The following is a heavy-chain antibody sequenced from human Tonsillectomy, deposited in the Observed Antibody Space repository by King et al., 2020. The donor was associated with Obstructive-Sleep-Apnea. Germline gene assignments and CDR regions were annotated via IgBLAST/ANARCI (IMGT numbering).Heavy chain of an antibody. CDR2: ISAYNGNT. V-gene: IGHV1-18*01. D-gene: IGHD3-22*01. J-gene: IGHJ4*02. CDR3: AKARYYYDSSGPPSYFDY. Sequence: QLVQSGAEVKKPGASVKVSCKASGYTFTSYGISWVRQAPGQGLEWMGWISAYNGNTNYAQKLQGRVTKTTDTSPSTAYMGLRSLRSDDTAVYYCAKARYYYDSSGPPSYFDYWGQGTLVTVSS. CDR1: GYTFTSYG.